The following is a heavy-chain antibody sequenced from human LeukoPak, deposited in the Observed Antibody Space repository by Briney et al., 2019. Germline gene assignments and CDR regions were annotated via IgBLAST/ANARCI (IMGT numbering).Heavy chain of an antibody. Sequence: GGSLRLSCAASGFTFSDYYMSWIRQAPGEGLEWVSCISSSGSTVYYADSLKGRFTISRDNAKNSLYLQMNSLRAEDTAVYYCARLGHYYYFMDVWGKGTTVTVSS. CDR2: ISSSGSTV. CDR1: GFTFSDYY. J-gene: IGHJ6*03. CDR3: ARLGHYYYFMDV. V-gene: IGHV3-11*01.